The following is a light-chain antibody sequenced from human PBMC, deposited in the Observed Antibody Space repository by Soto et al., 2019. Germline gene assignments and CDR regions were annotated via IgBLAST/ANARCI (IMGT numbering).Light chain of an antibody. J-gene: IGLJ2*01. Sequence: QSVLTQPASVSGSPGQSITISCTGTSSDVGGYNYVSWYQQHPGKAPKLMIYDVSNRPSGVSNRFSGSKSGNTASLTISGLQAEDEADYYCSSYTSSSKVVFGGGTQLPVL. CDR3: SSYTSSSKVV. CDR2: DVS. CDR1: SSDVGGYNY. V-gene: IGLV2-14*01.